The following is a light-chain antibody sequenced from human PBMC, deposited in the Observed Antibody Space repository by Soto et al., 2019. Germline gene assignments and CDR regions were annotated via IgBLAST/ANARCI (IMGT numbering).Light chain of an antibody. CDR3: CSYASSSTYV. CDR1: RSDVGSYNL. Sequence: QSVLTQPASVSGSPGQSITISCTGTRSDVGSYNLVSWYQQHPGKAPKLMIYEGSKRPSGVSNRFSGSKSGNTASLTISGLQAEDEADYYCCSYASSSTYVFGTGTKLTVL. CDR2: EGS. J-gene: IGLJ1*01. V-gene: IGLV2-23*01.